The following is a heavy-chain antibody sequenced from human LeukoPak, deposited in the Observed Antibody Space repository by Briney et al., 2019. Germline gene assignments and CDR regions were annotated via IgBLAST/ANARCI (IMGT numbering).Heavy chain of an antibody. CDR3: ARQAGSFTTFDF. V-gene: IGHV4-59*08. CDR2: ISYSGST. Sequence: PSETLSLTCTVSSGSISTYYWAWIRQPPGKGLEWIGYISYSGSTKYNPSLTRRVTISLDTSKNQFSLELRSITAADTAIYYCARQAGSFTTFDFWGQGTLVTVSS. D-gene: IGHD1-26*01. CDR1: SGSISTYY. J-gene: IGHJ4*02.